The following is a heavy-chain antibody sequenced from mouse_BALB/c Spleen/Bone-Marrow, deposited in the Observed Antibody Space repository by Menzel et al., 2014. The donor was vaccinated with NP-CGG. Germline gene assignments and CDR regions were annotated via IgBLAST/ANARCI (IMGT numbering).Heavy chain of an antibody. V-gene: IGHV1-9*01. CDR2: ILPGSGST. D-gene: IGHD2-14*01. Sequence: QVQLQQPGAELLKPGPSVKISCHATAYTFSSYWIGRVKVRPGHGLEWIGEILPGSGSTNYNEKFKGKATFTADTSSNTDYMQLSSLTPEDSAGYYCARRGYDGSYWGQGTLVTVSA. J-gene: IGHJ3*01. CDR1: AYTFSSYW. CDR3: ARRGYDGSY.